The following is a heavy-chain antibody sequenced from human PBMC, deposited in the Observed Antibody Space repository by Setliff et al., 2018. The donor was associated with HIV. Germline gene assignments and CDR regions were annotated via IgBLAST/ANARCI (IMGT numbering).Heavy chain of an antibody. D-gene: IGHD5-12*01. Sequence: ASVKVSCKASGYTFTGYYMHWVRQAPGQGLEWMGRINPNSGGTNYAQKFQGRVTMTRDTSISTAYMELSRLRSDDTAVYYCARGGYSGYILDAFDIWGQGTLVTVS. CDR1: GYTFTGYY. V-gene: IGHV1-2*06. CDR2: INPNSGGT. J-gene: IGHJ3*02. CDR3: ARGGYSGYILDAFDI.